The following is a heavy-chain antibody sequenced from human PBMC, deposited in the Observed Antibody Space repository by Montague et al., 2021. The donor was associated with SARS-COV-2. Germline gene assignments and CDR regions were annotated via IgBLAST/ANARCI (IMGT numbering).Heavy chain of an antibody. CDR2: TYYRSKWYH. V-gene: IGHV6-1*01. Sequence: CAISGDSVSSNTATWNWIRQSPSRGLEWLGRTYYRSKWYHDYAISLKSRITINPDTSKNQSSLQLSSVAPEDTAVFYCARTTTRMLYPENAFDIWGQGTMVTVSS. CDR1: GDSVSSNTAT. CDR3: ARTTTRMLYPENAFDI. J-gene: IGHJ3*02. D-gene: IGHD2-15*01.